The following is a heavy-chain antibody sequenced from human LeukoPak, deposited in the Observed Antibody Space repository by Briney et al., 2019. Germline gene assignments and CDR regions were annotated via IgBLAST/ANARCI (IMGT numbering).Heavy chain of an antibody. D-gene: IGHD4-17*01. Sequence: GASVKVSCKASGGTFSSYAISWVRQAPGQGLEWMGGIIPIFGTANYAQNFQGRVTIAADDSARTSYMELNSLRSEDTAVYFCARIYYGDYVRPYNYYYYVMDVWGQGTTVTVSS. CDR1: GGTFSSYA. V-gene: IGHV1-69*13. CDR2: IIPIFGTA. CDR3: ARIYYGDYVRPYNYYYYVMDV. J-gene: IGHJ6*02.